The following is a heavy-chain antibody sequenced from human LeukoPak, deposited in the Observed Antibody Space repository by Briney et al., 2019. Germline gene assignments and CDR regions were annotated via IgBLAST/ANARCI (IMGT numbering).Heavy chain of an antibody. CDR3: ATVSSRQLGPFDWY. Sequence: ASVKVSCKVSGYTLTELSMHWVRQAPGKGLEWMGGFDPEDGETIYAQKFQGRVTMTEDTSTDTAYMELSSLRSEDTAVYYCATVSSRQLGPFDWYWGQGTLVTVSS. CDR2: FDPEDGET. V-gene: IGHV1-24*01. CDR1: GYTLTELS. D-gene: IGHD6-6*01. J-gene: IGHJ4*02.